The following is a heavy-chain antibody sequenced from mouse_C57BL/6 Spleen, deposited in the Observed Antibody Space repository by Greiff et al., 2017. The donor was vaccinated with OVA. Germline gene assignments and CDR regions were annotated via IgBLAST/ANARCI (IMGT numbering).Heavy chain of an antibody. CDR2: IAPETGGT. V-gene: IGHV1-15*01. Sequence: QVQLQQSGAELVRPGASVTLSCKASGYTFTDYEMHWVKQTPVHGLEWIGAIAPETGGTAYNQKFKGKAILTAYKYSSTAYMELRSLTSEDSVVYYCTRAGLPCAYWGQVTLVTVSA. CDR1: GYTFTDYE. CDR3: TRAGLPCAY. D-gene: IGHD2-2*01. J-gene: IGHJ3*01.